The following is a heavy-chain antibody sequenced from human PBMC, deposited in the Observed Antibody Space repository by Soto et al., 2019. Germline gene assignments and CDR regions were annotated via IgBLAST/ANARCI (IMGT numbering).Heavy chain of an antibody. CDR1: DYSFTRYG. Sequence: ASVKVSCKASDYSFTRYGISWVRQAPGQGLEWMGWISAYNDNTKYAQKSQGRVSMTTDTSTSTAYMELRSLTSDDTAVYYCAREGYCSSGSCALYSHDYFGMDVWGQGTTVTVSS. J-gene: IGHJ6*02. CDR2: ISAYNDNT. CDR3: AREGYCSSGSCALYSHDYFGMDV. D-gene: IGHD2-15*01. V-gene: IGHV1-18*01.